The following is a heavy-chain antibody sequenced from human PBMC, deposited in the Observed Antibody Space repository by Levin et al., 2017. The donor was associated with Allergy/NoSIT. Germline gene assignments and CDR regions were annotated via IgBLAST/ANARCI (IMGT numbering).Heavy chain of an antibody. CDR2: IVVGSGIT. Sequence: ASVKVSCKASGFTFSSSPVQWVRQARGQRLEWIGWIVVGSGITNYAQKFQERVTITRDMSTSTAYMELSSLRSEDTAVYYCAAPLKWELDYWGQGTLVTVSS. D-gene: IGHD1-26*01. CDR3: AAPLKWELDY. V-gene: IGHV1-58*01. J-gene: IGHJ4*02. CDR1: GFTFSSSP.